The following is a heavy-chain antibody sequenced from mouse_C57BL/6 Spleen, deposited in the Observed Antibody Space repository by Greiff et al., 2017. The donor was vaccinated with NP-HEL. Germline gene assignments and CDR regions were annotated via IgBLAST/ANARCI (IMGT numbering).Heavy chain of an antibody. CDR1: GYTFTSYW. Sequence: VRLQQSGAELAKPGASVKLSCKASGYTFTSYWMHWVKQRPGQGLEWIGYINPSSGYTKYNQKFKDKATLTADKSSSTADMQLSSLTYEDSAVYYCARGYDYDGYYFDYWGQGTTLTVAA. V-gene: IGHV1-7*01. CDR2: INPSSGYT. CDR3: ARGYDYDGYYFDY. J-gene: IGHJ2*01. D-gene: IGHD2-4*01.